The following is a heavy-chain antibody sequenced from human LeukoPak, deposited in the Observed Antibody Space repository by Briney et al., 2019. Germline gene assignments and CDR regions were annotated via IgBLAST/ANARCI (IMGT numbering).Heavy chain of an antibody. Sequence: ASVKVSCKASGYTLTSYGISWVRQAPGQGLEWMGWISAYNGNTNYAQKLQGRVTMTTDTSTSTAYMELRSLRSDDTAVYYCARGRYCTNGVCYIAELDYWGQGTLVTVSS. V-gene: IGHV1-18*01. J-gene: IGHJ4*02. D-gene: IGHD2-8*01. CDR2: ISAYNGNT. CDR3: ARGRYCTNGVCYIAELDY. CDR1: GYTLTSYG.